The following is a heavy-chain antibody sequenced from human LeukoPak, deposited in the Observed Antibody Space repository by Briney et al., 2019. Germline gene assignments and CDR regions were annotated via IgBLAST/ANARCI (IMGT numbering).Heavy chain of an antibody. D-gene: IGHD2-15*01. Sequence: ASVKVSCKVSGYTLTELSMHWVRQAPGKVLEWMGGFDPEDGETIYAQKFQGRVTMTEDTSTDTAYMELSSLRSEDTAVYYCATMATIGYCSGGSCYDQLYCFDYWGQGTLVTVSS. V-gene: IGHV1-24*01. CDR3: ATMATIGYCSGGSCYDQLYCFDY. J-gene: IGHJ4*02. CDR1: GYTLTELS. CDR2: FDPEDGET.